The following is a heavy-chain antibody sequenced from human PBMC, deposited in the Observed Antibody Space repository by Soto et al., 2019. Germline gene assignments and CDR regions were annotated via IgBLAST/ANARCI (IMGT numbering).Heavy chain of an antibody. CDR1: GYRVSSYW. CDR3: ARRRGPDLGIVVVPAAIGYFDY. J-gene: IGHJ4*02. Sequence: GDSEKSSYKGCGYRVSSYWISWVHQKNGKGLEWMGMIYPGDSDTRYSPSFQGQVTISADKSISTAYLQWSSLKASDTAMYYCARRRGPDLGIVVVPAAIGYFDYWGQGTLVTVSS. V-gene: IGHV5-51*07. CDR2: IYPGDSDT. D-gene: IGHD2-2*01.